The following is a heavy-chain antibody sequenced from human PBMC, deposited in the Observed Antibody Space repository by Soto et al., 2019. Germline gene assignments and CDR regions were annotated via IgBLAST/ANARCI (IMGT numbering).Heavy chain of an antibody. J-gene: IGHJ4*02. Sequence: ASVKVSCKASGYTFTSYGISWVRQAPGQGLEWMGWISAYNGNTNYAQKFQGRVTMTEDTSTDTAYMELSSLRSEDTAVYYCASSGWSLARFDYWGQGTLVTVSS. CDR3: ASSGWSLARFDY. CDR2: ISAYNGNT. CDR1: GYTFTSYG. D-gene: IGHD6-19*01. V-gene: IGHV1-18*01.